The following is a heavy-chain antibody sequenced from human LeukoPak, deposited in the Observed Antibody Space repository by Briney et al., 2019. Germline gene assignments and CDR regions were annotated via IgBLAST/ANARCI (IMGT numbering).Heavy chain of an antibody. CDR1: GYTFTSYG. D-gene: IGHD6-13*01. CDR2: ISAYNGNT. J-gene: IGHJ6*02. Sequence: ASVKVSCKASGYTFTSYGISWVRQAPGQGLEWMGWISAYNGNTNYPQKLQGRVTMTTDTSTSTAYMELRSLRSDDTAVYYCARQVWQQLVRDYYGMDVWGQGTTVTVSS. V-gene: IGHV1-18*01. CDR3: ARQVWQQLVRDYYGMDV.